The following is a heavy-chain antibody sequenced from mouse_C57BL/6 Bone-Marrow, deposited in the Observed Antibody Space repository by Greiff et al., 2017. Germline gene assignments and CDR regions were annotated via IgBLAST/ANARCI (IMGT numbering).Heavy chain of an antibody. J-gene: IGHJ3*01. CDR3: ASLELRAY. V-gene: IGHV1-82*01. CDR2: LYPGDGDT. D-gene: IGHD1-1*01. Sequence: QVQLQQSGPELVKPGASVKISCKASGYAFSSSWMNWVKQRPGQGLEWIGRLYPGDGDTNYNGKFKGKATLTADTSSSTAYMQLSSLTSEDSAVYCGASLELRAYWGQGTLVTVSA. CDR1: GYAFSSSW.